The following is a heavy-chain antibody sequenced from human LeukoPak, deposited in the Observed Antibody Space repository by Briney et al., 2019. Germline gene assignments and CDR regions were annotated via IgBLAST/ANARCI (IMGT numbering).Heavy chain of an antibody. CDR1: GGSISSSNW. CDR3: ARFNYDYVWGSYRLDAFDI. Sequence: SGTLSLTCAVSGGSISSSNWWSWVRQPPGKGLEWIGSIYYSGSTYYNPSLKSRVTISVDTSKNQFSLKLSSVTAADTAVYYCARFNYDYVWGSYRLDAFDIWGQGTMVTVSS. J-gene: IGHJ3*02. V-gene: IGHV4-4*02. D-gene: IGHD3-16*02. CDR2: IYYSGST.